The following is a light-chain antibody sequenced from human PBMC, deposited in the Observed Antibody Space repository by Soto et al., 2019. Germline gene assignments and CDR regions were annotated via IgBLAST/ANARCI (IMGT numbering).Light chain of an antibody. CDR3: AAWDDSVSGPV. V-gene: IGLV1-44*01. Sequence: QSKLTQLPSVSGTPGQWVSISCSGTTSNIGSNSANWYQLRPGMAPKFLLYSTNLRPSGVPDRFSGSKSGTSAFLAITALQSEDEATYYCAAWDDSVSGPVFGGGTKLTVL. CDR2: STN. J-gene: IGLJ2*01. CDR1: TSNIGSNS.